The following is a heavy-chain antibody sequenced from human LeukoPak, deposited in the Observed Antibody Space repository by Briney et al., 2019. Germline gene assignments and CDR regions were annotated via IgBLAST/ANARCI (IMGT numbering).Heavy chain of an antibody. J-gene: IGHJ4*02. D-gene: IGHD6-19*01. V-gene: IGHV3-30*02. CDR2: IPNDATSK. CDR3: AKDNSGWAFDY. CDR1: GFTFRTYG. Sequence: GGSLRLSCAASGFTFRTYGMHWVRQAPGKGLEWVAFIPNDATSKYYTDSVKGRFTISRDTSKNTLYLQMNSLRAEDTAVYYCAKDNSGWAFDYWGQGTLVTVSS.